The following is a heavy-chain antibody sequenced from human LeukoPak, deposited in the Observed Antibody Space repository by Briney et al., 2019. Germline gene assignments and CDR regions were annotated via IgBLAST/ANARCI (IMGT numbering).Heavy chain of an antibody. CDR3: ARDQSAYSSGWYSNFDY. CDR1: GYSISSGYY. V-gene: IGHV4-38-2*02. J-gene: IGHJ4*02. Sequence: PSETLSLTCAVSGYSISSGYYWGWIRQPPGKGLEWIGSIYHSGSTYYNPSLKSRVTISVDTSKNQFSLKLSSVTAADTAVYYGARDQSAYSSGWYSNFDYWGQGTQVTVSS. D-gene: IGHD6-19*01. CDR2: IYHSGST.